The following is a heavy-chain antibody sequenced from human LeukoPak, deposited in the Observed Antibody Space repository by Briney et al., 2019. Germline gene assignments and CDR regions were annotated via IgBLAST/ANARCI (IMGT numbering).Heavy chain of an antibody. J-gene: IGHJ3*02. V-gene: IGHV4-30-2*01. Sequence: SQNLSLTCTVSGGSISSGGYYWSWIRQPPGKGLEWIGYIYHSGSTYYNPSLKSRVTISVDRSKNQFSLKLSSVTAADTAVYYCATVPTGAFDIWGQGTMVTVSS. CDR3: ATVPTGAFDI. CDR1: GGSISSGGYY. CDR2: IYHSGST. D-gene: IGHD4-17*01.